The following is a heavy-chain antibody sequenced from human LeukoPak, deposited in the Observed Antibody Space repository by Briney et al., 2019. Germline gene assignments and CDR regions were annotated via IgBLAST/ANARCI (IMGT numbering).Heavy chain of an antibody. CDR3: AREAPDTMIVVDTNWFDP. CDR1: GGSISSYY. J-gene: IGHJ5*02. Sequence: SETLSLTCTVSGGSISSYYWSWIRQPPGKGLEWIGRIYTSGSTNYNPSLKSRVTMSVDTSKNQFSLKLSSVTAADTAVYYCAREAPDTMIVVDTNWFDPWGEGTLVTVSS. CDR2: IYTSGST. D-gene: IGHD3-22*01. V-gene: IGHV4-4*07.